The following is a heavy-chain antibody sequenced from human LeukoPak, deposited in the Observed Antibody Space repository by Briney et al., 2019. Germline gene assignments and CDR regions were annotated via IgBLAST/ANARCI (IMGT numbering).Heavy chain of an antibody. J-gene: IGHJ5*02. CDR3: ARDSYAVRGVTVTGNWFDP. CDR1: GGTFSSYA. Sequence: ASVKVSCKASGGTFSSYAISWVRQAPGQGLEWMGGIIPIFGTANYAQKFQGRVTITADESTSTAYMELSSLRSEDTAVYYCARDSYAVRGVTVTGNWFDPWGQGTLVTVSS. CDR2: IIPIFGTA. V-gene: IGHV1-69*01. D-gene: IGHD3-10*01.